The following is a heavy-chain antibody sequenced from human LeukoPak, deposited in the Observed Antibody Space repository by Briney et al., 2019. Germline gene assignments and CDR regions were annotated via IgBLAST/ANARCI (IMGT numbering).Heavy chain of an antibody. CDR3: AYSSGPPYFDY. Sequence: PGRSLRLSCAASGFTFDDYAMHWVRQAPGKGLEWVSGISWNSGSIGYADSVKGRFTISRDNAKNSLYLQMNSLRAEDTAVYYCAYSSGPPYFDYWGQGTLVTVSS. CDR1: GFTFDDYA. D-gene: IGHD6-19*01. CDR2: ISWNSGSI. V-gene: IGHV3-9*01. J-gene: IGHJ4*02.